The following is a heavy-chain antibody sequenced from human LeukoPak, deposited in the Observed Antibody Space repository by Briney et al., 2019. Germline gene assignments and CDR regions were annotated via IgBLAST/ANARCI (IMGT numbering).Heavy chain of an antibody. CDR3: ARRRGLELLYYYYMDV. Sequence: GGSLRLSCAASGFTFSSYAMSWVRQAPGKGLEWVSAISGSGGSTYYADSVKGRFTISRDNSKNTLYLQMNSLRAEDTAVYYCARRRGLELLYYYYMDVWGKGTTVTVSS. D-gene: IGHD1-7*01. CDR1: GFTFSSYA. V-gene: IGHV3-23*01. J-gene: IGHJ6*03. CDR2: ISGSGGST.